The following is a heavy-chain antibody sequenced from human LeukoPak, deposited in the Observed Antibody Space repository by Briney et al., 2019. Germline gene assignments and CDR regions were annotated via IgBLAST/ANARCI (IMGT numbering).Heavy chain of an antibody. D-gene: IGHD4-17*01. CDR3: AKHDYGDHLGY. V-gene: IGHV3-23*01. Sequence: GGSLRLSWAASGFTFSSYAMSWVRQAPGKVLEWVSAISGSGGSTYYADSVKGRFTISRDNSKNTLYLQMNSLRAEDTAVYYCAKHDYGDHLGYWGQGTLVTVSS. CDR2: ISGSGGST. CDR1: GFTFSSYA. J-gene: IGHJ4*02.